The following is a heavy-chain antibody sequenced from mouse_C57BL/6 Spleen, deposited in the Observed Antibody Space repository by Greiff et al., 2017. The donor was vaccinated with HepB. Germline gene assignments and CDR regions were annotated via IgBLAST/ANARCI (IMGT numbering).Heavy chain of an antibody. Sequence: VQLQESGPELVKPGASVKISCKASGYAFSSSWMNWVKQRPGKGLEWIGRIYPGDGDTNYNGKFKGKATLTADKSSSTAYMQLSSLTSEDSAVYFCARDYDGAYWGQGTLVTVSA. J-gene: IGHJ3*01. D-gene: IGHD2-3*01. V-gene: IGHV1-82*01. CDR2: IYPGDGDT. CDR1: GYAFSSSW. CDR3: ARDYDGAY.